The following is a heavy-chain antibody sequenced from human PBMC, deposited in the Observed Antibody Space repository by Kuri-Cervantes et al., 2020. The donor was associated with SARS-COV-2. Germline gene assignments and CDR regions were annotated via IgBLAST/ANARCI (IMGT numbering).Heavy chain of an antibody. J-gene: IGHJ3*02. Sequence: LSLTCAASGFTVSSNYMSWVRQAPGKGLEWVSVIYSGGSTYYADSVKGRFTISRDNSKNTLYLQMNSLRAEDTAVYYCAKVSLPGGLRLPNDAFDIWGQGTMVTVSS. V-gene: IGHV3-53*01. CDR2: IYSGGST. D-gene: IGHD3-16*01. CDR3: AKVSLPGGLRLPNDAFDI. CDR1: GFTVSSNY.